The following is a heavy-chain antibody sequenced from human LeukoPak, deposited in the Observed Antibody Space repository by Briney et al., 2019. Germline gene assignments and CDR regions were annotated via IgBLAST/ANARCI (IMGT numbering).Heavy chain of an antibody. CDR2: IKEDGSEK. Sequence: GGSLRLSCAASGFTFSSHWMNWVRQAPGKGLEWVASIKEDGSEKHYVDSVSGRFTISRDNAKNSLHLQMSSLRAEDTAVYYCARRGITISGVLVYHYSGLDVWGQGTTVTVSS. CDR3: ARRGITISGVLVYHYSGLDV. V-gene: IGHV3-7*01. J-gene: IGHJ6*02. CDR1: GFTFSSHW. D-gene: IGHD3-3*01.